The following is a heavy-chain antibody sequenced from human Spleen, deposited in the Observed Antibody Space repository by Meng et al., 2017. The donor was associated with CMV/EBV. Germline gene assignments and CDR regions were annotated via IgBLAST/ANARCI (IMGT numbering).Heavy chain of an antibody. V-gene: IGHV1-18*01. CDR3: ARASGVIAAAVLEH. CDR2: ISAYNGDR. CDR1: GYTFINYG. D-gene: IGHD6-25*01. Sequence: KASGYTFINYGISWVRQVPGKGLEWMGWISAYNGDRESAQNFQGRFTMTTDTSSRTVYMELRSLTSDDTAVYYCARASGVIAAAVLEHWGQGTLVTVSS. J-gene: IGHJ1*01.